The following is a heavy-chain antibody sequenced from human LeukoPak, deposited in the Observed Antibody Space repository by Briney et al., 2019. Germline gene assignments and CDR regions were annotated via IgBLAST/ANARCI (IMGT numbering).Heavy chain of an antibody. J-gene: IGHJ4*02. V-gene: IGHV4-34*01. CDR3: ARVTNRGYSYGFDY. D-gene: IGHD5-18*01. CDR1: GGSFSGYY. CDR2: INHSGST. Sequence: SETLSLTCAVYGGSFSGYYWSWIRQPPGKGLEWIGEINHSGSTNYNPSLKSRVTMSVDTSKNQFSLKLSSVTAADTAVYYCARVTNRGYSYGFDYWGQGTLVTVSS.